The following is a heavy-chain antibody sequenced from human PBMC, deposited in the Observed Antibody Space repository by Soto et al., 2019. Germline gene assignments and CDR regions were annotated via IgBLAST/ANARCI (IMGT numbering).Heavy chain of an antibody. Sequence: SETLSPTSNVSGGLIRNYHRSWFRPPPGKGLEWIGYVYSNGGTSYNPSLKSRITISIDASKSQFSLKVNSVTAADTAVYYCARQAFGTIHGLVDVWGQGTTVTVS. CDR2: VYSNGGT. CDR3: ARQAFGTIHGLVDV. D-gene: IGHD3-10*01. CDR1: GGLIRNYH. V-gene: IGHV4-59*08. J-gene: IGHJ6*02.